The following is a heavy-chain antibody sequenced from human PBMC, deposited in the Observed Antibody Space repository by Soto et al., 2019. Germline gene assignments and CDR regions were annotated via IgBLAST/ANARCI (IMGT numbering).Heavy chain of an antibody. V-gene: IGHV4-59*01. CDR1: GGSISSYY. CDR3: ARVALPYSSGWYQFDY. J-gene: IGHJ4*02. CDR2: IYYSGST. Sequence: SETLSLTCTVSGGSISSYYWSWIRQPPGKGLEWIGYIYYSGSTNYNPSLKSRVTISVDTSKNQFSLKLSSVTAADTAVYYCARVALPYSSGWYQFDYWGQGTLVTVSS. D-gene: IGHD6-19*01.